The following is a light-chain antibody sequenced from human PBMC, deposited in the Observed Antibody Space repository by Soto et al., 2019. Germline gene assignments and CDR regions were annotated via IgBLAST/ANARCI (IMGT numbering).Light chain of an antibody. J-gene: IGKJ4*01. Sequence: EIVMTQSPATLSVSPGERATLSCRASQSVSNNLAWYQQKPGQAPRLLIYFSSTRATVIPARFSGSGSGTEFTLTISTQQSEDFAVYYCQQYNKWPLTVGGGTKVETK. CDR3: QQYNKWPLT. V-gene: IGKV3-15*01. CDR2: FSS. CDR1: QSVSNN.